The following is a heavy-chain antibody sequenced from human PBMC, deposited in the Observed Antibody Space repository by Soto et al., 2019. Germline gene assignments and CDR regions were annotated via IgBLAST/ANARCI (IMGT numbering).Heavy chain of an antibody. D-gene: IGHD4-17*01. V-gene: IGHV2-5*02. Sequence: QITLKESGPTLVKPTQTLTLTCTFSGFSLTTSGLGVGWIRHPPGKALEWLALIYWDDDKRYSPSLNSRLTNTKDPSTNQVVLTMTNMEPADTATYFCAHRTTTVTWWFDPWGQGTLVTVSS. CDR3: AHRTTTVTWWFDP. J-gene: IGHJ5*02. CDR1: GFSLTTSGLG. CDR2: IYWDDDK.